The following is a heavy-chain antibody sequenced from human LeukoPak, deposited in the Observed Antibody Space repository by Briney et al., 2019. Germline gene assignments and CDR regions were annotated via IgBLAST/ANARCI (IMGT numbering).Heavy chain of an antibody. CDR2: ISGSGGST. CDR3: AKDRQWLVSHPFDY. Sequence: GGSLRLSCAASGFTFSSYAMSWVRQAPGKGLEWVSAISGSGGSTYYADPVKGRFTISRDNSKNTLYLQMNSLRAEDTAVYYCAKDRQWLVSHPFDYWGQGTLVTVSS. CDR1: GFTFSSYA. V-gene: IGHV3-23*01. J-gene: IGHJ4*02. D-gene: IGHD6-19*01.